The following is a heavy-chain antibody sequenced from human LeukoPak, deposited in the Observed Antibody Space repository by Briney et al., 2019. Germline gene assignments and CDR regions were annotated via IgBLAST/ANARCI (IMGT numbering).Heavy chain of an antibody. CDR3: ARSSGWYTSDY. CDR2: ISGHTADT. Sequence: GGSLRLSCAASGFTFSSYAVSWVRQVPGKGLEWVSSISGHTADTYYADSVKGRFTISRDNSKNTLYLQMNSLRAEDTAVYYCARSSGWYTSDYWGQGTLVTVSS. CDR1: GFTFSSYA. D-gene: IGHD6-19*01. V-gene: IGHV3-23*01. J-gene: IGHJ4*02.